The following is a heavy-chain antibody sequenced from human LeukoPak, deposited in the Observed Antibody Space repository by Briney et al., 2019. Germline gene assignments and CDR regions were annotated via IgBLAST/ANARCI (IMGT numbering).Heavy chain of an antibody. V-gene: IGHV4-38-2*02. CDR2: IYHSGST. Sequence: PSETLSLTCTVSGYSISSGYYWGWIRQPPGKGLEWIGSIYHSGSTYYNPSLKSRVTISVDTSKNQFSLKLSSVTAADTAVYYCARLAWNSGYVIYWGQGTLITVSS. D-gene: IGHD5-12*01. CDR3: ARLAWNSGYVIY. CDR1: GYSISSGYY. J-gene: IGHJ4*02.